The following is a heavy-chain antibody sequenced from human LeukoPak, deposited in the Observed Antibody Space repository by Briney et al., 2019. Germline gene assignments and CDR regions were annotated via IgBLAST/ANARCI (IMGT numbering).Heavy chain of an antibody. CDR2: ISSSGSTI. D-gene: IGHD5-18*01. J-gene: IGHJ4*02. CDR1: GFTFSDYY. Sequence: GGSLRLSCAASGFTFSDYYMSWIRQAPGKGLEWVSYISSSGSTIYYADSVKGRFTISRDNAKNSLYLQMNSLRAEDTAVYYCARDKGIQLWPRDYFDYWGQGTLVTVSS. CDR3: ARDKGIQLWPRDYFDY. V-gene: IGHV3-11*04.